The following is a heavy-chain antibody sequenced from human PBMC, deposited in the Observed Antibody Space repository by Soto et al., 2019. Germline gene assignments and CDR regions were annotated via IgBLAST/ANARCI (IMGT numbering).Heavy chain of an antibody. CDR1: GFTFSSYG. CDR3: AKEEVPYYYGSGSPDY. D-gene: IGHD3-10*01. V-gene: IGHV3-30*18. Sequence: GGSLRLSCAASGFTFSSYGMHWVRQAPGKGLEWVAVISYDGSNKYYADSVKGRFTISRDNSKNTLYLQMNSLRAEDTAVYYCAKEEVPYYYGSGSPDYWGQGTLVTVSS. J-gene: IGHJ4*02. CDR2: ISYDGSNK.